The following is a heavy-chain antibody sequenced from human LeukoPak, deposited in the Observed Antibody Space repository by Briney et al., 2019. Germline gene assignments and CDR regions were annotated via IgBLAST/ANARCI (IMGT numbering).Heavy chain of an antibody. CDR1: GGSISSYY. D-gene: IGHD6-13*01. J-gene: IGHJ2*01. V-gene: IGHV4-59*08. CDR3: ASCVRQQLDDWYFDL. Sequence: KPSETLSLTCTVSGGSISSYYWSWIRQPPGKGLEWIGYIYYSGSTNYNPSLKSRVTISVDTSKNQFSLKLSSVTAADTAVYYCASCVRQQLDDWYFDLWGRGTLVTVSS. CDR2: IYYSGST.